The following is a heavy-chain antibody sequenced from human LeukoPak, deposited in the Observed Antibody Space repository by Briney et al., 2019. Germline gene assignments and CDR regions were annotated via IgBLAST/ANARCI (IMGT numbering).Heavy chain of an antibody. V-gene: IGHV3-20*01. J-gene: IGHJ5*01. CDR3: ARGPSYGAGSYADS. CDR2: INWNGGRI. CDR1: GFTFDDYG. D-gene: IGHD3-10*01. Sequence: PGGSLRLSCSASGFTFDDYGMNWVRRVPGKGLVWVSGINWNGGRIGYADSVKGRFTISRDNAKNSLYLQMNSLRAEDTALYHCARGPSYGAGSYADSWGQGTLVTVSS.